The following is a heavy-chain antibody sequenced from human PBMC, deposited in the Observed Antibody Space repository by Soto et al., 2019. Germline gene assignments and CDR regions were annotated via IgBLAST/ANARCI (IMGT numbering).Heavy chain of an antibody. CDR1: GYSFTGYY. V-gene: IGHV1-2*02. Sequence: ASVKVSCKASGYSFTGYYIHWVRQAPGQGLEWMGWIDPDSGATNYAQNFQGRVTLTSDTSISTASMDLTSLTSDDTAVYYCARGDYGTGGYPFPYFDYWGQGTLVTVSS. J-gene: IGHJ4*02. D-gene: IGHD2-8*02. CDR3: ARGDYGTGGYPFPYFDY. CDR2: IDPDSGAT.